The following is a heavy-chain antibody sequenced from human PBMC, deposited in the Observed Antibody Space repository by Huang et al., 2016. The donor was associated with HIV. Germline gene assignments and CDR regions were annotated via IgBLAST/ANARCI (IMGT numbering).Heavy chain of an antibody. CDR3: ARDMYYYDSSGYSKFDY. CDR2: LNDSGRA. D-gene: IGHD3-22*01. CDR1: GGSFSGHF. J-gene: IGHJ4*02. V-gene: IGHV4-34*02. Sequence: QVQLQQWGAGLLKPSETLSLTCAVYGGSFSGHFWCWIRQYPGKGLEWICELNDSGRAKDIPAFRRRVSISVVTSKNQFSLKLTSVTAADTAVYYCARDMYYYDSSGYSKFDYWGQGTLVIVSS.